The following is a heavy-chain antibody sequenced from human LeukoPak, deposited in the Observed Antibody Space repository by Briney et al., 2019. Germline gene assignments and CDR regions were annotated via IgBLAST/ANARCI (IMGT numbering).Heavy chain of an antibody. V-gene: IGHV3-23*01. J-gene: IGHJ6*02. D-gene: IGHD3-22*01. Sequence: PGGSLRLSCAASGFTFSSYAMSWVRQAPGKGLEWVSAISGSGGSTYYADSVKGRFTISRDNSKNTLYLQMNSLRAEDTAVYYCARDQGKHYYDSSGYYPSSGYYYGMDVWGQGTTVTVSS. CDR3: ARDQGKHYYDSSGYYPSSGYYYGMDV. CDR1: GFTFSSYA. CDR2: ISGSGGST.